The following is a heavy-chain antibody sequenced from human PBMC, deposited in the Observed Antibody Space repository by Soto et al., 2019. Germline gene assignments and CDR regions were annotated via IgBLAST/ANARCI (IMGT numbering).Heavy chain of an antibody. CDR2: ISGSGGST. J-gene: IGHJ4*02. Sequence: SLRLSCAASGFTFSSYAMSWVRQAPGKGLEWVSAISGSGGSTYYADSVKGRFTISRDNSKNTLYLQMNSLRAEDTAVYYCAKAIDFTIFGVVTPLDYWGQGTLVTVSS. V-gene: IGHV3-23*01. CDR3: AKAIDFTIFGVVTPLDY. CDR1: GFTFSSYA. D-gene: IGHD3-3*01.